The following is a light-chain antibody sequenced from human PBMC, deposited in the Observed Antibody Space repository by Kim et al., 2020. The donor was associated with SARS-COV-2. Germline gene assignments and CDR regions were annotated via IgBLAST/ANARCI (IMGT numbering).Light chain of an antibody. CDR2: AAS. Sequence: DIQMTQSPSSLSASVGDRVTITCRASQSISSYLNWYQQKPGKAPKLLIYAASSLQSGVPSRFSGSGFRTDFTLTICSLQPEDFATYYCQQSYSTLWTFGQGTKVDIK. J-gene: IGKJ1*01. V-gene: IGKV1-39*01. CDR1: QSISSY. CDR3: QQSYSTLWT.